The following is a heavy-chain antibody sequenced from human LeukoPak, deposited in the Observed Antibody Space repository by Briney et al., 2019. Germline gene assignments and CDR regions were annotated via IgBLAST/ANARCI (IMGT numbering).Heavy chain of an antibody. Sequence: GGSLRLSRAASGFTFSSYAMHWVRQAPGKGLEWVAVISYDGSNKYYADSVKGRFTISRDNSKNTLYLQMNSLRAEDTAVYYCARVGGPYSSGWLFYFDYWGQGTLVTVSS. D-gene: IGHD6-19*01. CDR1: GFTFSSYA. CDR2: ISYDGSNK. J-gene: IGHJ4*02. V-gene: IGHV3-30-3*01. CDR3: ARVGGPYSSGWLFYFDY.